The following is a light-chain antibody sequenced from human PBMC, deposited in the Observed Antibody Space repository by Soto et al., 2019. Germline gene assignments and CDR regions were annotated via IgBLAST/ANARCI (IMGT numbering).Light chain of an antibody. CDR3: QQYNNWPLT. CDR1: PSVTNY. V-gene: IGKV3D-15*01. Sequence: EIVFTQSPSTLSLSPGERATLSCRASPSVTNYLAWYQQKPGQAPRLLIYGAFNRATGIPARFSGSASGTEFTLTISSLQSEDFAIYYRQQYNNWPLTFGGGTKVDIK. J-gene: IGKJ4*01. CDR2: GAF.